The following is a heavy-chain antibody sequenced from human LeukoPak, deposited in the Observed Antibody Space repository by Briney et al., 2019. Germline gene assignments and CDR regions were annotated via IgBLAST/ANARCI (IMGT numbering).Heavy chain of an antibody. D-gene: IGHD3-10*01. J-gene: IGHJ4*02. V-gene: IGHV3-7*03. Sequence: GGSLRLSCAASGFTFSSYAMSWVRQAPGKGLEWVANIKQDGSEKYYVDSVKGRFTISRDNAKNSLYLQMNSLRAEDTAVYYCAKGRLTMVRGVHYYFDYWGQGTLVTVSS. CDR3: AKGRLTMVRGVHYYFDY. CDR1: GFTFSSYA. CDR2: IKQDGSEK.